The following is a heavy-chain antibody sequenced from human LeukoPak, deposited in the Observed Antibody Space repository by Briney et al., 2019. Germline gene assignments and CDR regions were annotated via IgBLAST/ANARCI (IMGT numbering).Heavy chain of an antibody. V-gene: IGHV1-18*01. J-gene: IGHJ4*02. CDR1: GYTFTSYG. CDR2: IIAYNGNT. D-gene: IGHD3-22*01. Sequence: GAAVNVSCKASGYTFTSYGISWVRQPPGQGLAWMGWIIAYNGNTNYAQKLQGRVTMTGDMSKSTVYMELSSLRSEDTAVYYSARGGDVRVYDNSYYGHYWGQGTLVTVSS. CDR3: ARGGDVRVYDNSYYGHY.